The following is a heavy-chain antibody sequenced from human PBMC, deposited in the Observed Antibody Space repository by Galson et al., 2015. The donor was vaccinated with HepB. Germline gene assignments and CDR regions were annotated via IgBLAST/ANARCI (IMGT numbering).Heavy chain of an antibody. CDR3: ARTTGTHGDAFDI. CDR2: ISSSSSYI. CDR1: GFTFSSYS. D-gene: IGHD1-14*01. J-gene: IGHJ3*02. Sequence: LRLSCGASGFTFSSYSMNWVRQAPGKGLEWVSSISSSSSYIYYADSVKGRFTISRDNAKNSLCLQMNSLRAEDTAVYYCARTTGTHGDAFDIWGQGTMVTVSS. V-gene: IGHV3-21*01.